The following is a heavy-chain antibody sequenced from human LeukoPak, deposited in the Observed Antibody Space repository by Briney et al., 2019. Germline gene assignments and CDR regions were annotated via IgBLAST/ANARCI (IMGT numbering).Heavy chain of an antibody. J-gene: IGHJ6*02. CDR1: GFTFSSYS. D-gene: IGHD2-2*01. CDR2: ISSSRSYI. Sequence: GGSLTLSCAASGFTFSSYSMTWVRQAPGKGLDWVSSISSSRSYIYYAASVKGRFTISRDNAKNSLYLQMNSLRAEDRAVYYCARALDCSSTSCKYYYYGMDVWGQGTTVTVSS. V-gene: IGHV3-21*01. CDR3: ARALDCSSTSCKYYYYGMDV.